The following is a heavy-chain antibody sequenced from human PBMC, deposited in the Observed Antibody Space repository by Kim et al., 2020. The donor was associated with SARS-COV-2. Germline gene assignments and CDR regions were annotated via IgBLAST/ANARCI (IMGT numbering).Heavy chain of an antibody. V-gene: IGHV6-1*01. Sequence: YNAYAVSVKSRITINPDTSKNQFSPQLNSVTPEDTAVYYCASGLGGRFDPWGQGTLVTVSS. J-gene: IGHJ5*02. CDR2: YN. D-gene: IGHD3-16*01. CDR3: ASGLGGRFDP.